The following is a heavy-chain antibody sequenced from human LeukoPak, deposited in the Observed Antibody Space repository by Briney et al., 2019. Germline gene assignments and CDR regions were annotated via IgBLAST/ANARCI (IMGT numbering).Heavy chain of an antibody. Sequence: ASVKLSCKSSGYTFTIYYINWVRHATAQGLEWMGWMNPNSGNTVYSQKFQGRVTITRNTSKSTAYMKLNSVRSGETAEYTCAKGCYGSSTSCYNYWGQGPRVTVSS. CDR2: MNPNSGNT. CDR1: GYTFTIYY. J-gene: IGHJ4*02. D-gene: IGHD2-2*02. V-gene: IGHV1-8*02. CDR3: AKGCYGSSTSCYNY.